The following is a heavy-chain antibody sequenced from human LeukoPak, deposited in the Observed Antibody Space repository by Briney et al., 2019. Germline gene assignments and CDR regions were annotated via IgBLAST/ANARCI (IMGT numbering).Heavy chain of an antibody. CDR1: GFAFSSYS. Sequence: PGGSLRLSCAASGFAFSSYSMNWVRQAPGKGLEWVSSISSSSSYIYYADSVKVRFTISRDNAKNSLYLQMNSLRAEDTAVYYCARARRKIDYWGQGTLVTVSS. CDR3: ARARRKIDY. J-gene: IGHJ4*02. V-gene: IGHV3-21*01. CDR2: ISSSSSYI.